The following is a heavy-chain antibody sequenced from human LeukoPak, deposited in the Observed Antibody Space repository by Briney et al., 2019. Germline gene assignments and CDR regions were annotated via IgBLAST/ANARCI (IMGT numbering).Heavy chain of an antibody. D-gene: IGHD2-15*01. CDR3: ARFLVRYCSGGSCYYYYGMDV. Sequence: ASVKVSCKVSGYTLTELSMHWVRQAPGKGLEWMGGFDPEDGETIYAQKFQGRVTMTEDTSTDTAYMELSSLRSEDTAVYYCARFLVRYCSGGSCYYYYGMDVWGQGTTVTVSS. CDR1: GYTLTELS. V-gene: IGHV1-24*01. CDR2: FDPEDGET. J-gene: IGHJ6*02.